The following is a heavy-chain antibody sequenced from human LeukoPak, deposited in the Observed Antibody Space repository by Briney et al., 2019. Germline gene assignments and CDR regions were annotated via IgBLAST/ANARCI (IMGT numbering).Heavy chain of an antibody. D-gene: IGHD3-10*01. CDR1: GFTFNTYS. J-gene: IGHJ4*02. CDR2: ISSGSSYI. Sequence: PGGSLRLSCAASGFTFNTYSMNWVRQAPGKGLEWVSSISSGSSYIYYADSVKGRFTISRDNAKNSLYLQMNSLRAEDTAVYYCARGSMVRGVLEYYFDCWGQGTLVTVSS. CDR3: ARGSMVRGVLEYYFDC. V-gene: IGHV3-21*01.